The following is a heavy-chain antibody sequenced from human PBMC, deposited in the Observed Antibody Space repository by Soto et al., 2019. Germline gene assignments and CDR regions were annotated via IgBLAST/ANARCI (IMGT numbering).Heavy chain of an antibody. V-gene: IGHV3-23*01. CDR3: AKVHYYDGSGSYHYYGMDV. D-gene: IGHD3-22*01. Sequence: LRLSCAASGFPFINYAMSWVRQAPGKGLEWVSAISGSGGSTYYADSVNGRFTISRDNTKNTLYLQMNSLRADDTAVYYCAKVHYYDGSGSYHYYGMDVWGQGTTVTVSS. J-gene: IGHJ6*02. CDR1: GFPFINYA. CDR2: ISGSGGST.